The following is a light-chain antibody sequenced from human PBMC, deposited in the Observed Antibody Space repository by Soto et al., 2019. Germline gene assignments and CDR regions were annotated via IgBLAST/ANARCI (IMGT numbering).Light chain of an antibody. CDR1: QSISNY. J-gene: IGKJ1*01. V-gene: IGKV1-39*01. CDR2: AAS. Sequence: DIQMTQPPASLSASIGDRVIITCRASQSISNYLNWYQHKPGRAPKFLIYAASSLQSGVPSRFSGGGSGTDSTLTISSLQREDFATYFCQQSFSSSWTFGQGTKVDIK. CDR3: QQSFSSSWT.